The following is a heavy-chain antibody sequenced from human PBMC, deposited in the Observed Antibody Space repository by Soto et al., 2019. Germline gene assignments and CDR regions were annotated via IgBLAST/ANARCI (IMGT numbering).Heavy chain of an antibody. D-gene: IGHD3-16*01. V-gene: IGHV3-53*01. CDR2: IYSGGYT. CDR1: GFTVSNNY. Sequence: EVQLVESGGGLIQPGGSLRLSCAVSGFTVSNNYMSWVRQAPGKGLEGVSVIYSGGYTAYGDSVKGRYTISRDNSKNTLDLQMNRRRACDTPVYGWATQGGGGGYWGQGTLVTVSS. J-gene: IGHJ4*02. CDR3: ATQGGGGGY.